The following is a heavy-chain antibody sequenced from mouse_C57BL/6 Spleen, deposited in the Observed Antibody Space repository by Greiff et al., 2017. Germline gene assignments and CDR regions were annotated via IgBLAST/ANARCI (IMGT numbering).Heavy chain of an antibody. D-gene: IGHD2-3*01. CDR1: GYSFTDYH. CDR3: VDGYYEY. CDR2: INPNYGTT. J-gene: IGHJ3*01. Sequence: VQLKQSGPELVKPGASVKLSCKASGYSFTDYHMNWVKQSHGKSLEWIGAINPNYGTTSYNQKFKGKATLTVDQSSSTAYMQLNSLTSEDAAVYYCVDGYYEYWGQGTLVTVSA. V-gene: IGHV1-39*01.